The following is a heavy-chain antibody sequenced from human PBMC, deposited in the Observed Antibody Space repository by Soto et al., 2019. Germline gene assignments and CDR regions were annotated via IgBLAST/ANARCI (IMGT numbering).Heavy chain of an antibody. V-gene: IGHV3-23*01. Sequence: EVQLLASGGGLVQRGGSLKISCAASGFIFGAYSMTWLRQPPGKGLEWVSTISGSGSSTYYIDSVQGRFTISRDNSKNTLYLQMNSRRGEDTAVYYCAKDWTSIWGQGTMVSVSS. CDR3: AKDWTSI. CDR2: ISGSGSST. D-gene: IGHD1-1*01. J-gene: IGHJ3*02. CDR1: GFIFGAYS.